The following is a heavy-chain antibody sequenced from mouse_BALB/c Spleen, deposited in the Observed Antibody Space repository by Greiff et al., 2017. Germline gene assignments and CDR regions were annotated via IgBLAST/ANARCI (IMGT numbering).Heavy chain of an antibody. CDR1: GFDFSRYW. J-gene: IGHJ2*01. Sequence: EVKLMESGGGLVQPGGSLKLSCAASGFDFSRYWMSWVRQAPGKGLEWIGEINPDSSTINYTPSLKDKFIISRDNAKNTLYLQMSKVRSEDTALYYCARRLSTHFDYWGQGTTLTVSS. CDR2: INPDSSTI. D-gene: IGHD1-1*01. CDR3: ARRLSTHFDY. V-gene: IGHV4-1*02.